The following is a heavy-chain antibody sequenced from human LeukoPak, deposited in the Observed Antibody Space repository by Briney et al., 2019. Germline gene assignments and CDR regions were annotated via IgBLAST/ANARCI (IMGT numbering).Heavy chain of an antibody. Sequence: GGSLRLSCAASGFTFSSYWMSWVRQAPGKGLEWVANIKQDGSEKYYVDSVKGRFTISRDNAKNSLYLQMNSLRVEDTAVFYCAKDFSGSWQFDPWGQGTLATVSS. CDR3: AKDFSGSWQFDP. CDR2: IKQDGSEK. CDR1: GFTFSSYW. J-gene: IGHJ5*02. D-gene: IGHD6-13*01. V-gene: IGHV3-7*03.